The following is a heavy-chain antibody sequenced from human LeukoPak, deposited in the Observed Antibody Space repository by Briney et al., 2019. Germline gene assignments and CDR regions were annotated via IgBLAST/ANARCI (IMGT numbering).Heavy chain of an antibody. J-gene: IGHJ3*02. CDR1: GFTFSSYS. CDR3: ARGKGYDSSTAAFDT. D-gene: IGHD3-22*01. CDR2: ISSSSSYI. V-gene: IGHV3-21*01. Sequence: GGSLRLSCAASGFTFSSYSMNWVRQAQGKGLEWVSSISSSSSYIYYADSVKGRFTISRDNAKNSLYLQMNSLRAEDTAVYYCARGKGYDSSTAAFDTWGQGTMVSVSS.